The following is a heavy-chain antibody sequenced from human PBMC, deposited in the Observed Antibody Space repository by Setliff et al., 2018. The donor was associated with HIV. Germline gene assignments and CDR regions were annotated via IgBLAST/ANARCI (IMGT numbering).Heavy chain of an antibody. CDR2: ITWKSGVL. Sequence: GGSLRLSCEGSGFTFKNYAMHWVRQPPGNGLEWVSGITWKSGVLGYAASVKGRFTISRDNAKNSLYLQMNGVRVEDTAVYYCLKGVVATFFYYMDVWGKGTTVTVS. V-gene: IGHV3-9*01. D-gene: IGHD3-3*01. CDR3: LKGVVATFFYYMDV. J-gene: IGHJ6*03. CDR1: GFTFKNYA.